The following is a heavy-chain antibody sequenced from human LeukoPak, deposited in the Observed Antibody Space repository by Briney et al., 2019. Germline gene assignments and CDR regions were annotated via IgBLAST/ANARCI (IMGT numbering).Heavy chain of an antibody. CDR2: IIPIFGTA. CDR3: GYGSGSYSTLGVDY. Sequence: SVKVSCKASGGTFSSYAISWVRQAPGQGLEWMGGIIPIFGTANYAQKFQGRVTITADESTSTAYMELSSLRSEDTAVYYCGYGSGSYSTLGVDYWGQGTLVTVSS. D-gene: IGHD3-10*01. V-gene: IGHV1-69*13. J-gene: IGHJ4*02. CDR1: GGTFSSYA.